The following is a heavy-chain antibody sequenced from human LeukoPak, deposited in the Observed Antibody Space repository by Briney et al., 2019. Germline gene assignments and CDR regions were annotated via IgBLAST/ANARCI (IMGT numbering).Heavy chain of an antibody. J-gene: IGHJ4*02. CDR2: IYRGGNK. V-gene: IGHV3-53*01. CDR1: GFTVSSYS. CDR3: AGPAGEHSHPYDY. Sequence: GGSLRLSCTVSGFTVSSYSMSWVRQAPGKGLEWVAFIYRGGNKQYSDAVKGRLTISSDNSKDTLNLQMDSLRAEDTAVYDCAGPAGEHSHPYDYWGQGTLVTVSS. D-gene: IGHD4-17*01.